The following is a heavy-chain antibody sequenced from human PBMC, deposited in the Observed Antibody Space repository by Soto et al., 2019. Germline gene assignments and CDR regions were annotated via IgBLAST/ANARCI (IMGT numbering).Heavy chain of an antibody. CDR1: GGTFSSYA. V-gene: IGHV1-69*13. Sequence: SVKVSCKASGGTFSSYAISWVRQAPGQGLEWMGGIIPIFGTANYAQKFQGRVTITADESTSTAYMELSSLRSEDTAVYYCARREITMVRGVKLNYYYYYGMDVWGQGTTVTVSS. CDR2: IIPIFGTA. J-gene: IGHJ6*02. CDR3: ARREITMVRGVKLNYYYYYGMDV. D-gene: IGHD3-10*01.